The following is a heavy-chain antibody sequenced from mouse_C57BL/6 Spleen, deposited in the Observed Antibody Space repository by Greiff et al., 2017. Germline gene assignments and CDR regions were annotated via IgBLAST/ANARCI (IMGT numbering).Heavy chain of an antibody. CDR2: ISSGGDYI. D-gene: IGHD2-3*01. CDR1: GFTFSSYA. J-gene: IGHJ1*03. V-gene: IGHV5-9-1*02. Sequence: EVQGVESGEGLVKPGGSLKLSCAASGFTFSSYAMSWVRQTPEKRLEWVAYISSGGDYIYYADTVKGRFTISRDNARNTLYLQMSSLKSEDTAMYYCTRDDGYPWYFDVWGTGTTVTVSS. CDR3: TRDDGYPWYFDV.